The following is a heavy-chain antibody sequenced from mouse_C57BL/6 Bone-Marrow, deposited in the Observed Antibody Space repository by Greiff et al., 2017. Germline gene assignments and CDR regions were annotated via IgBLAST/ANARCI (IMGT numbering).Heavy chain of an antibody. Sequence: EVNLVESGGGLVKPGGSLKLSCAASGFTFSDYGMHWVRQAPEKGLEWVAYISSGSSTIYYADTVKGRFTISRDNAKNTLFLQMTSLRSEDTAMYYCARDYDYAFGFWGQGTTLTVSS. CDR2: ISSGSSTI. D-gene: IGHD2-4*01. J-gene: IGHJ2*01. CDR1: GFTFSDYG. CDR3: ARDYDYAFGF. V-gene: IGHV5-17*01.